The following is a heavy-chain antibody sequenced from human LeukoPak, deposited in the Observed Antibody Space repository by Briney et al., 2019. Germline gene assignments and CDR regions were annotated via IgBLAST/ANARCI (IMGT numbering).Heavy chain of an antibody. CDR2: INPNSGGT. V-gene: IGHV1-2*02. Sequence: GASVKVSCKASGYTFTGYYMHWVRQAPGQGLEWMGWINPNSGGTNYAQKFQGRVTMTRDTSISTAYMELSRLRSDDTAVYYCARAMGFGESLFLVDYYYGMDVWGQGTTVTVSS. D-gene: IGHD3-10*01. J-gene: IGHJ6*02. CDR3: ARAMGFGESLFLVDYYYGMDV. CDR1: GYTFTGYY.